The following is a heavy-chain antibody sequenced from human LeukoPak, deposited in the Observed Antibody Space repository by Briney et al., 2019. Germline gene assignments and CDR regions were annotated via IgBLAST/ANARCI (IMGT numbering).Heavy chain of an antibody. Sequence: PSETLSLTCTVSGGSISSYYWSWIRQPPGKGLEWIGYIYYSGSTNYNPSLKSRVTISVDTSKNQFSLKLSSVTAADTAVYYCARGSGSYQLWDYYYYMDVWGKGTTVTISS. V-gene: IGHV4-59*01. CDR3: ARGSGSYQLWDYYYYMDV. CDR2: IYYSGST. CDR1: GGSISSYY. D-gene: IGHD1-26*01. J-gene: IGHJ6*03.